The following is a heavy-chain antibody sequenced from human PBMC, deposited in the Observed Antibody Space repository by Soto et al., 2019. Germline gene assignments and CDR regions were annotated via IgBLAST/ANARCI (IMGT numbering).Heavy chain of an antibody. D-gene: IGHD1-7*01. J-gene: IGHJ4*02. CDR1: GASITSGSFY. CDR3: ARIYPGIIGTFDY. V-gene: IGHV4-31*03. CDR2: IHYRGSS. Sequence: PSETLSLTCSVSGASITSGSFYWGWIRQFPGKGLEWIGYIHYRGSSNYSPSLKSRLHISVDTSQNQFSLKLTSLTAADTAVYYCARIYPGIIGTFDYWGQGTLVTVSS.